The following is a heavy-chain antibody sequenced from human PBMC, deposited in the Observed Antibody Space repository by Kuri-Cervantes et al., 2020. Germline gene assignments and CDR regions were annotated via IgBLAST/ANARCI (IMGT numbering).Heavy chain of an antibody. J-gene: IGHJ2*01. CDR2: IYYSGST. CDR1: GGSISSSSYY. Sequence: SETLSLTCTVSGGSISSSSYYWGWIRQPPGKGLEWIGSIYYSGSTYYNPSLKSRVTISVDTSKNQFSLKLSSVTAADTAVYYCARHLWVLYDSSGSNTRYFDLWGRGTLVTVSS. CDR3: ARHLWVLYDSSGSNTRYFDL. D-gene: IGHD3-22*01. V-gene: IGHV4-39*01.